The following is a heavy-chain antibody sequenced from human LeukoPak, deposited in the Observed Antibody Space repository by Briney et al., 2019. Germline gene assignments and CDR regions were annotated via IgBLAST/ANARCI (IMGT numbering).Heavy chain of an antibody. J-gene: IGHJ4*02. CDR1: GGTFSSYA. V-gene: IGHV1-69*05. CDR2: IIPIFGTA. CDR3: ARAAYYYDYVWGSYRYGDY. Sequence: SVKVSCKASGGTFSSYAISWVRQAPGQGLEWMGGIIPIFGTANYAQKFQGRVTMTRNTSLSTAYMELSSLRSEDTAVYYCARAAYYYDYVWGSYRYGDYWGQGTLVTVSS. D-gene: IGHD3-16*02.